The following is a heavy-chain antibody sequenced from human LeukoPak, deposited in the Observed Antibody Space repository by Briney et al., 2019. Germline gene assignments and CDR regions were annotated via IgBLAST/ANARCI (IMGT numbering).Heavy chain of an antibody. Sequence: GGSLRLSCVPSRLALSSYWMTWVRQAPGEGLEWVANIKQDGGKKSYVDSVKGRFTISRDNAKNSLYLQMNSLRAEDTAIYYCTRVGYIDEGIDYWGQGTLVTVSS. CDR2: IKQDGGKK. J-gene: IGHJ4*02. CDR1: RLALSSYW. D-gene: IGHD5-24*01. CDR3: TRVGYIDEGIDY. V-gene: IGHV3-7*04.